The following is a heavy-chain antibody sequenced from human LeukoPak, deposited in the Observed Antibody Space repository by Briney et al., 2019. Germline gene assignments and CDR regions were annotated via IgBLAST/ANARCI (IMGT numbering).Heavy chain of an antibody. CDR3: ARDSYDSSGYYSFDY. J-gene: IGHJ4*02. Sequence: PGGSLRLSCAASGFTFRSYEMNWVRQAPGKGLEWVSYIDRSAGSVYHADSVKGQFTISRDNAKNSLYLEMSSLRAEDTALYYCARDSYDSSGYYSFDYWGQGTLVTVSS. V-gene: IGHV3-48*03. CDR2: IDRSAGSV. CDR1: GFTFRSYE. D-gene: IGHD3-22*01.